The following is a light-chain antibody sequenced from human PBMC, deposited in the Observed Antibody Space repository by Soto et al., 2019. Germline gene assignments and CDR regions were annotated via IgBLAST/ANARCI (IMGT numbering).Light chain of an antibody. CDR3: QSXDSSXXAV. CDR1: SGSIASNY. J-gene: IGLJ7*01. V-gene: IGLV6-57*04. CDR2: EDN. Sequence: NFMLTQPHSVSESPGKTVTISCTRSSGSIASNYVQWYQQRPGSAPTTVIYEDNQRPSGVPDRFSGSIDSSSNSASLTISGLKTEDEADYYCQSXDSSXXAVFGXGT.